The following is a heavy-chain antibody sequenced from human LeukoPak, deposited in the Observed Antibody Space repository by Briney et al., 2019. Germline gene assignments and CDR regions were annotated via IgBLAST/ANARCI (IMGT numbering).Heavy chain of an antibody. CDR1: GFTFSDYY. CDR3: ARDLAMATIYDAFDI. D-gene: IGHD5-12*01. J-gene: IGHJ3*02. V-gene: IGHV3-11*01. Sequence: GVSLRLSCAASGFTFSDYYMSWIRQAPGKGLEWVSYISSSGSTIYYADSVKGRFTISRDNAKNSLYLQMNSLRAEDTAVYYCARDLAMATIYDAFDIWGQGTMVTVSS. CDR2: ISSSGSTI.